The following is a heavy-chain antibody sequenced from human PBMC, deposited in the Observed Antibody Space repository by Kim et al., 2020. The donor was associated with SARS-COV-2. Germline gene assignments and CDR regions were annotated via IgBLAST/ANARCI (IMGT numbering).Heavy chain of an antibody. Sequence: EYAVSVKSRITINTDTSKNQFSLQLNSVTPEDTAVYYCARGLAAAGTFDYWGQGTLVTVSS. CDR3: ARGLAAAGTFDY. D-gene: IGHD6-13*01. J-gene: IGHJ4*02. V-gene: IGHV6-1*01.